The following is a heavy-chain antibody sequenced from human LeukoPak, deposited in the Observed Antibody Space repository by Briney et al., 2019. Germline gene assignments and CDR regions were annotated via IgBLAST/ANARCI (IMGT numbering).Heavy chain of an antibody. CDR1: GYTFTSYG. CDR2: ISAYNGNT. Sequence: ASVKVSCKASGYTFTSYGISWVRQAPGQGLEWMGWISAYNGNTNYAQKRQGRGTMTTDTSTSAAYMELRSLRSDDTAVYYCASDRGYCSSTSCSVGEGFDPWGQGTLVTVSS. J-gene: IGHJ5*02. D-gene: IGHD2-2*01. CDR3: ASDRGYCSSTSCSVGEGFDP. V-gene: IGHV1-18*01.